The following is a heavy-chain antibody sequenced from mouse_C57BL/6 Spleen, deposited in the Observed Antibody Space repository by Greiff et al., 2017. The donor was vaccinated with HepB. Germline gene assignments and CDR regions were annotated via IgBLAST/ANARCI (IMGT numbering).Heavy chain of an antibody. V-gene: IGHV2-2*01. CDR1: GFSFTSYG. Sequence: VKLQESGPGLVQPSQCLSITCTVSGFSFTSYGVHWVRQSPGKGLEWLGVIWSGGSTDYNAAFISRLSTSKDNSKCQVFFKMNSQQADDTAIYYCARNSGVYYCGFAYWGQGTLVTVSA. CDR2: IWSGGST. CDR3: ARNSGVYYCGFAY. D-gene: IGHD1-1*01. J-gene: IGHJ3*01.